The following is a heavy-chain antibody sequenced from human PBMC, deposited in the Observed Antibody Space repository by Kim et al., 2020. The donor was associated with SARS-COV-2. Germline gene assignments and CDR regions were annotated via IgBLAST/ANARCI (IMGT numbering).Heavy chain of an antibody. Sequence: SVKCRFTISRDNTKNSLYLRMNSLRAEDTALYYCARGKPAPYYYYYGMDFWGQVTTVTVSS. J-gene: IGHJ6*02. CDR3: ARGKPAPYYYYYGMDF. V-gene: IGHV3-21*01.